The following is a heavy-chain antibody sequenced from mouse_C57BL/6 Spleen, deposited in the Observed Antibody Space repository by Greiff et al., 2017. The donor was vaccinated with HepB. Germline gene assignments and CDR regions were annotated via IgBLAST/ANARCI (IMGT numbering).Heavy chain of an antibody. V-gene: IGHV1-81*01. CDR1: GYTFTSYG. J-gene: IGHJ1*03. D-gene: IGHD1-1*01. CDR3: ATDYYGSSYDWYFDV. CDR2: IYPRSGNT. Sequence: QVHVKQSGAELARPGASVKLSCKASGYTFTSYGISWVKQRTGQGLEWIGEIYPRSGNTYYNEKFKGKATLTADKSSSTAYMELRSLTSEDSAVYFCATDYYGSSYDWYFDVWGTGTTVTVSS.